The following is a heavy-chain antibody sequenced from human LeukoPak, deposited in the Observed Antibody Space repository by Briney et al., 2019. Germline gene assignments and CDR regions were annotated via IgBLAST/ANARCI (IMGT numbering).Heavy chain of an antibody. CDR1: GASITSYY. D-gene: IGHD3-10*01. V-gene: IGHV4-59*01. CDR2: IYHKGST. CDR3: ARAGDQILYYFDY. J-gene: IGHJ4*02. Sequence: SETLSLTCTVSGASITSYYWSWIRQPPGKGLEWIGHIYHKGSTTYNSSLKSRITISVNASKTQFSLRLSSVTAADTAVYYCARAGDQILYYFDYWGQGTLVTVSS.